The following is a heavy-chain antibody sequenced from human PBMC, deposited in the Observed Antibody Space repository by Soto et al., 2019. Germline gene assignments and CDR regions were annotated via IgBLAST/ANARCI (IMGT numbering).Heavy chain of an antibody. D-gene: IGHD5-18*01. CDR2: ITYGGSI. CDR3: AKMERTQLWLLVQN. CDR1: GASITNDAFF. V-gene: IGHV4-31*11. Sequence: SETLSLPCAVSGASITNDAFFWTWIRQHPEKGLEWLAYITYGGSIYYDPSLRSRLTVSIDKSKSQFSLNVRSVTAADTAVYYCAKMERTQLWLLVQNWGQGLPVTVSS. J-gene: IGHJ4*02.